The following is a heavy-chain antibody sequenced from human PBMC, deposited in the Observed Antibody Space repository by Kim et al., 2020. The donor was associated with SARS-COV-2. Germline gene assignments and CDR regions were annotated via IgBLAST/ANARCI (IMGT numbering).Heavy chain of an antibody. Sequence: GGSLRLSCAASGFTFRSFAMNWVRQAPGKGLEWGSGISGSGGSNYYADSVKGRFTFYRDNYKNMLQLQMNSLRAADTVVYFCWNDFYW. CDR2: ISGSGGSN. CDR3: WNDFY. CDR1: GFTFRSFA. V-gene: IGHV3-23*01. J-gene: IGHJ4*01.